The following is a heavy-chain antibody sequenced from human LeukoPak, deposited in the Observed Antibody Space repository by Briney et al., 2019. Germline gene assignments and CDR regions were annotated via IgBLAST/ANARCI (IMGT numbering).Heavy chain of an antibody. Sequence: GGSLRLSCAAPGFTFSSYSMNWVRQAPGKGLEWVSYISSSSSTIYYADSVKGRFTISRDNAKNSLYLQMNSLRAEDTAVYYCARAKASGEVDYWGQGTLVTVSS. D-gene: IGHD1-14*01. CDR2: ISSSSSTI. J-gene: IGHJ4*02. CDR1: GFTFSSYS. CDR3: ARAKASGEVDY. V-gene: IGHV3-48*01.